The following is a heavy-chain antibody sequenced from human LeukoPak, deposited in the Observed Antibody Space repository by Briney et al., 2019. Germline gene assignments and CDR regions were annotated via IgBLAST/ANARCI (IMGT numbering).Heavy chain of an antibody. V-gene: IGHV4-59*01. D-gene: IGHD6-6*01. Sequence: PSETLSLTCAVSGGSISAYYWSWIRQPPGKGLDWIGYIHYSGTTNYYPSLKSRVTIALDTSKNQFSLKLNSVTAADTAVYYCARFGTSSSRFFDQWGQGTLVTVSS. CDR2: IHYSGTT. CDR3: ARFGTSSSRFFDQ. J-gene: IGHJ4*02. CDR1: GGSISAYY.